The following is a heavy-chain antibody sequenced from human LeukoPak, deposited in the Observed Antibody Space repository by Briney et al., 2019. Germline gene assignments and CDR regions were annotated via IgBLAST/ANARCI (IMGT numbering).Heavy chain of an antibody. D-gene: IGHD1-14*01. CDR2: FAPEDGET. CDR1: GYTLTELS. Sequence: ASVKVSCEVSGYTLTELSMHWVRQPPGKGLEWMGGFAPEDGETIYAQKFQGRVTMTEDTSTDTAYMELSSMRSEETAVYYCATEVYTAPRAWFDPWGQGTLVTVSS. V-gene: IGHV1-24*01. J-gene: IGHJ5*02. CDR3: ATEVYTAPRAWFDP.